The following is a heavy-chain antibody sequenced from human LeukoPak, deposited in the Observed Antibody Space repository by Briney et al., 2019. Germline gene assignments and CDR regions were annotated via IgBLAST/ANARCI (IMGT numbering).Heavy chain of an antibody. Sequence: PGGSLRLSCTASGFTFSDYSMNWVRQAPGEGLEWVSTISGSGSGSSTYYADSVKGRFTISRDNSKNTLYLQMNSLRAEDTAVYYCAKSGYNRFDYWGQGTLVTVSS. J-gene: IGHJ4*02. CDR3: AKSGYNRFDY. CDR2: ISGSGSGSST. CDR1: GFTFSDYS. D-gene: IGHD5-24*01. V-gene: IGHV3-23*01.